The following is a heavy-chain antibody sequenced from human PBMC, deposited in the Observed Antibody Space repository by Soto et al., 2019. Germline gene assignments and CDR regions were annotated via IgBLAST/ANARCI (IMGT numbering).Heavy chain of an antibody. D-gene: IGHD3-22*01. CDR1: GYTFTSYG. CDR3: AREESDYYDSSGSLAVDY. V-gene: IGHV1-18*01. Sequence: GASMKVSCKASGYTFTSYGISWVRQAPGQGLEWMGWISAYNGNTNYAQKLQGRVTMTTDTSTSTAYMELRSLRSDDTAVYYCAREESDYYDSSGSLAVDYWGQGTLVTVSS. J-gene: IGHJ4*02. CDR2: ISAYNGNT.